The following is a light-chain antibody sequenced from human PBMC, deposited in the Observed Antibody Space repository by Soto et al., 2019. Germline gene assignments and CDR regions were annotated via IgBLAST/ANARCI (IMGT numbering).Light chain of an antibody. CDR3: QQRYNWPLT. V-gene: IGKV3-11*01. CDR1: QSLSSS. CDR2: GAS. J-gene: IGKJ4*01. Sequence: EIVLTQSPATLSLSPGERATLSCRASQSLSSSLAWYQQKPGQAPRLLIYGASNGATGIPARFSGTESGADFTLTISSLEPEDFAVYYCQQRYNWPLTFGGGTKVEIK.